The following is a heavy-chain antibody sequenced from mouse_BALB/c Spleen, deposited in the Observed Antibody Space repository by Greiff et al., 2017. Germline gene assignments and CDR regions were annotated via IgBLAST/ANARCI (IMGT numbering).Heavy chain of an antibody. V-gene: IGHV2-9*02. D-gene: IGHD2-3*01. CDR3: ARDGYYVWFAY. CDR1: GFSLTSYG. Sequence: VKLVESGPGLVAPSQSLSITCTVSGFSLTSYGVHWVRQPPGKGLEWLGVIWAGGSTNYNSALMSRLSISKDNSKSQVFLKMNSLQTDDTAMYYCARDGYYVWFAYWRQGTLVTVSA. CDR2: IWAGGST. J-gene: IGHJ3*01.